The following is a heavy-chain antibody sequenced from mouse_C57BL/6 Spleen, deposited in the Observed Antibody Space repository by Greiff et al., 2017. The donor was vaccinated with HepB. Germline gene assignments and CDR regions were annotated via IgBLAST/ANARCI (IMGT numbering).Heavy chain of an antibody. CDR3: ARHDGSNRAMDY. CDR1: GFTFSDYY. V-gene: IGHV5-12*01. Sequence: EVKVVESGGGLVQPGGSLKLSCAASGFTFSDYYMYWVRQTPEKRLEWVAYISNGGGSTYYPDTVKGRFTISRDNAKNTLYLQMSRLKSEDTAMYYCARHDGSNRAMDYWGQGTSVTVSS. D-gene: IGHD1-1*01. J-gene: IGHJ4*01. CDR2: ISNGGGST.